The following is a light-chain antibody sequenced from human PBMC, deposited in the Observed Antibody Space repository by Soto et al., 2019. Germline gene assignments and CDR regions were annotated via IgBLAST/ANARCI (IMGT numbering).Light chain of an antibody. J-gene: IGKJ2*01. CDR2: EAS. V-gene: IGKV1-5*03. CDR3: QQYNNFLYT. Sequence: DIQMTQSPSTLSASVGDRVTITCRASQSISSWLAWYQQKPGKAPKLLSYEASILESGVPSRFSGSGSGTEFILTISSLQPDDFATYYCQQYNNFLYTFGQGTKLEIK. CDR1: QSISSW.